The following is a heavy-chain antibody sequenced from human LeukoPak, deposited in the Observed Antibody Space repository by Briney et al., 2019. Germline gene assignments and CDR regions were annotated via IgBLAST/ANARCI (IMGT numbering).Heavy chain of an antibody. Sequence: SETLSLTCTVSGYSISSGYYWGWIQQPPGKGLEWIGSIYHSGSTYYNPSLKSRVTISVDTSKNQFSLKLSSVTAADTAVYYCASSFEGPYYMYVWGKGTTVTVSS. CDR3: ASSFEGPYYMYV. CDR1: GYSISSGYY. CDR2: IYHSGST. V-gene: IGHV4-38-2*02. J-gene: IGHJ6*03.